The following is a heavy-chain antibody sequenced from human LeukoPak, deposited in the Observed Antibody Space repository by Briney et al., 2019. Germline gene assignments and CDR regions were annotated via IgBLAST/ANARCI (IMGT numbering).Heavy chain of an antibody. CDR2: IYYSGST. J-gene: IGHJ4*02. CDR1: GGSISSGDYY. Sequence: SETLSLTCTVSGGSISSGDYYWSWIRQPPGKGLEWIGYIYYSGSTYYNPSLKSRVIISVDTSKNQVSLKLSSVTAADTAVYYCARSRGSGTYRFHYWGQGTLVTVSS. D-gene: IGHD1-26*01. CDR3: ARSRGSGTYRFHY. V-gene: IGHV4-30-4*08.